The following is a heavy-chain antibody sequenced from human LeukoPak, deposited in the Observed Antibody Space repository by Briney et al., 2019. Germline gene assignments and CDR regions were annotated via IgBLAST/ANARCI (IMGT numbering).Heavy chain of an antibody. V-gene: IGHV3-15*01. D-gene: IGHD1-1*01. CDR2: IKSKTDGGKA. Sequence: GGSLRLSCAASGFTFSNAWMSWVRQAPGKGLEWVGRIKSKTDGGKADYAAPVKGRFTISRADSKNTLYLEMNSLKIEDTALYYCTTLRTTWGQGTLVTVSS. CDR1: GFTFSNAW. CDR3: TTLRTT. J-gene: IGHJ4*02.